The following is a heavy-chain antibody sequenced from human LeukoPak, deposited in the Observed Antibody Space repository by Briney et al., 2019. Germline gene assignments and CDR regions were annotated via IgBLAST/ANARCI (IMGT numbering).Heavy chain of an antibody. V-gene: IGHV3-23*01. J-gene: IGHJ4*02. D-gene: IGHD1-26*01. CDR2: ISGSGGST. CDR3: ARRVVGAMPFDF. Sequence: GGSLRLSCAASGFTFSSYALSWVRQAPGKGLEWVSAISGSGGSTYYADSVKGRFTISRDDARSSLYLQMNSLRDEDTAVYYCARRVVGAMPFDFWGQGTLVTVSS. CDR1: GFTFSSYA.